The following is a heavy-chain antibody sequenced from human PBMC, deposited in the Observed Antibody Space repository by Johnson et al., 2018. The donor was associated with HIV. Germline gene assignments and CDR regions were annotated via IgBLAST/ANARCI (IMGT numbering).Heavy chain of an antibody. J-gene: IGHJ3*02. CDR2: ISYDGSNK. CDR1: GFTFKSYA. Sequence: QVQLVESGGGVVQPGRSLRLSCAASGFTFKSYAMLWVRRAPGKGLEWVAVISYDGSNKQYADSLKGRFTISRDNSKNTLSLQINSLRAEDTAVYYCAKHPDAFDIWGQVTMVTVSS. V-gene: IGHV3-30*18. CDR3: AKHPDAFDI.